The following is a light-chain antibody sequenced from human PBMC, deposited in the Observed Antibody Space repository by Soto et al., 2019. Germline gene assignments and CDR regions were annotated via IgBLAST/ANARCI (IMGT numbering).Light chain of an antibody. Sequence: EIVMTQSPATLSVSPGERATLSCRASQSVSSNLAWYQQKPGQAPRLLIYGASTRATGIPARFSGSGSGTGFTLTISSLQSEDFAVYYCQKYNNWLTFGGGTKVEIK. CDR3: QKYNNWLT. J-gene: IGKJ4*01. CDR2: GAS. CDR1: QSVSSN. V-gene: IGKV3-15*01.